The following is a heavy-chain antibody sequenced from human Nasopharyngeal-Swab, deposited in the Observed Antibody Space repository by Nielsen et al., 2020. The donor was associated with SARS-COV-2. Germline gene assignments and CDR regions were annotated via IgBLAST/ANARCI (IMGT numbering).Heavy chain of an antibody. J-gene: IGHJ5*01. CDR3: ARDCDTATCYRSAADT. Sequence: GESLKISCAGSGFTFSSYLMHWVRQAPGKGLMWVARINRDGSATNYADSVKGRFTISRDNAKTTLYLQMNTLSAEDTGVYYCARDCDTATCYRSAADTWGQGTLATVSS. D-gene: IGHD2-2*01. V-gene: IGHV3-74*01. CDR2: INRDGSAT. CDR1: GFTFSSYL.